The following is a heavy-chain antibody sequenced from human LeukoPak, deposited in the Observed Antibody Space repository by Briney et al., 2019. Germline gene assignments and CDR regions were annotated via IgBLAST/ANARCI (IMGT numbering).Heavy chain of an antibody. CDR3: ARDSSDSSGYYLAPVYYFDY. CDR2: IYYSGGT. CDR1: GGSISSSSYY. D-gene: IGHD3-22*01. V-gene: IGHV4-39*07. J-gene: IGHJ4*02. Sequence: SETLSLTCTVSGGSISSSSYYWGWLRQPPGKGLEWIGSIYYSGGTYYNPSLKSRVTISVDTSKNQFSLKLSSVTAADTAVYYCARDSSDSSGYYLAPVYYFDYWGQGTLVTVSS.